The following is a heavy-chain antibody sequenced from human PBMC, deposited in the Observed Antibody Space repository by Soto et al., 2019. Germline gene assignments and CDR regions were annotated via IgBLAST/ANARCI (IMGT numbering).Heavy chain of an antibody. CDR3: ARTYYDFWSGYYGHFDE. Sequence: ASVKVSCKASGYTFTSYDINWVRQATGQGLEWMGWMNPNSGNTGYAQKFQGRVTMTRNTSISTAYMELSSLRSEDTAVYYCARTYYDFWSGYYGHFDEWGQGTLVTVSS. J-gene: IGHJ4*02. CDR2: MNPNSGNT. V-gene: IGHV1-8*01. D-gene: IGHD3-3*01. CDR1: GYTFTSYD.